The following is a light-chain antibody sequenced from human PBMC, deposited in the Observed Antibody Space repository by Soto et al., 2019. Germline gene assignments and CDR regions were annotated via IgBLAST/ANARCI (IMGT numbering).Light chain of an antibody. CDR3: QQYYSTPPT. CDR2: WTS. V-gene: IGKV4-1*01. CDR1: QSVLYSSNNQNY. Sequence: DIVMTQSPDSLAVSLGGRATINCKSSQSVLYSSNNQNYLAWYQQKPGQPPKLLIYWTSTRESGVPDRFSGSGSGTDFTLTISSLQAEDVAVYYCQQYYSTPPTFGQGTKVEIK. J-gene: IGKJ1*01.